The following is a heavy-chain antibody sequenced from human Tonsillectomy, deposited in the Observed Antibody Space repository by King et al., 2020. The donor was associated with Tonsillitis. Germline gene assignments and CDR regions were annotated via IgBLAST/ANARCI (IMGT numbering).Heavy chain of an antibody. V-gene: IGHV3-21*03. J-gene: IGHJ6*02. CDR3: AKDRQGGNYGMDV. CDR2: MSGRTSYI. Sequence: VQLVESGGGLVKPGGSLRLSCVASGFTFSDDTMSWVRQAPGKELEWISSMSGRTSYIYYAASVKGRFTISRENGKNSLYLQMNSLRAEDTGVYYCAKDRQGGNYGMDVWGQGTTVTVSS. CDR1: GFTFSDDT.